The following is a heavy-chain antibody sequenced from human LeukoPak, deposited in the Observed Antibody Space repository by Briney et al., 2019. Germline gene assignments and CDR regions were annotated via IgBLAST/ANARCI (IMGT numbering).Heavy chain of an antibody. CDR3: ARVSGKSTSFVALYYYYMDV. CDR2: IYYSGST. V-gene: IGHV4-59*01. J-gene: IGHJ6*03. Sequence: SETLSLTCTVSGGSISSYYWSWIRQPPGKGLEWIGYIYYSGSTNYNPSLKSRVTISVDTSKNQFSLKLSSVTAADTAVYYCARVSGKSTSFVALYYYYMDVWGKGTTVTVSS. D-gene: IGHD2-2*01. CDR1: GGSISSYY.